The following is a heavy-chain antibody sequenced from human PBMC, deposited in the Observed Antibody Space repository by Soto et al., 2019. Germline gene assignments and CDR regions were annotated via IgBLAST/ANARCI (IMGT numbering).Heavy chain of an antibody. CDR1: SGSISSSNW. V-gene: IGHV4-4*02. D-gene: IGHD6-13*01. CDR3: VLYSSSWYGFDY. CDR2: IYHSGST. Sequence: SETLSLTCAVSSGSISSSNWWSWVRQPPGKGLEWIGEIYHSGSTNYNPSLKSRVTISVDKSKNQFSLKLSSVTAADTAVYYCVLYSSSWYGFDYWGQGTLVTVSS. J-gene: IGHJ4*02.